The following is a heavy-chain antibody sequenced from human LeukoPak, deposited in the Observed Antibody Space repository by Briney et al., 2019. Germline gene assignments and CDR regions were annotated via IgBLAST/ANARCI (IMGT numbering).Heavy chain of an antibody. D-gene: IGHD5-18*01. CDR3: ARVGIQLCVDY. V-gene: IGHV3-30-3*01. Sequence: GGSLRLSCAASGFTFSSYAMHWVRQAPGKGLEWVAVISYDGSNKYYADSVKGRFTISRDNSKNTLYLQMNSLRAEDTAVYYCARVGIQLCVDYWGQGTLVTVSS. CDR1: GFTFSSYA. J-gene: IGHJ4*02. CDR2: ISYDGSNK.